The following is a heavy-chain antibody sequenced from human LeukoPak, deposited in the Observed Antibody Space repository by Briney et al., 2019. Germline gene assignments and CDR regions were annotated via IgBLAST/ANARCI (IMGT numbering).Heavy chain of an antibody. V-gene: IGHV3-48*01. Sequence: GGSLRLSCAASGFTFSSYSMNWVRQAPGKGLEWVSYISSSSSTIYYADSVKGRFTISRDNAKNSLYLQMNSLRAEDTAVYYCARGSSWYGVGWFDPWGQGTLVTVSS. D-gene: IGHD6-13*01. CDR3: ARGSSWYGVGWFDP. CDR1: GFTFSSYS. J-gene: IGHJ5*02. CDR2: ISSSSSTI.